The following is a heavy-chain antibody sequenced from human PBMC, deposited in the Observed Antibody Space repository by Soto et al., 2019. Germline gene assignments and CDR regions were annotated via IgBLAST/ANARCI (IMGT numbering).Heavy chain of an antibody. CDR2: INHSGST. V-gene: IGHV4-34*01. Sequence: QVQLQQWGAGLLKPSETLSLTCAVYGGSFSGYYWSWIRQPPGKGLEWIGEINHSGSTNYNPSLKSRVPISVDTSKNQFSLKLSSVTAADTAVYYCARGDGSGSFWFDPWGQGTLVTVSS. CDR3: ARGDGSGSFWFDP. D-gene: IGHD3-10*01. J-gene: IGHJ5*02. CDR1: GGSFSGYY.